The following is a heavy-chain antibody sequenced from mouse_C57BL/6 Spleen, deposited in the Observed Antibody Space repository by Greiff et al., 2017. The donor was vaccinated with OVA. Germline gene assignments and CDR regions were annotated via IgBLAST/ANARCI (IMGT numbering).Heavy chain of an antibody. CDR2: ISYDGSN. CDR3: AREGDYDGYWYFDV. Sequence: ESGPGLVKPSQSLSLTCSVTGYSITSGYYWNWIRQFPGNKLEWMGYISYDGSNNYNPSLKNRISITRDTSKNHVFLKLNSVTTEDTATYYCAREGDYDGYWYFDVLGTGTTVTVSS. CDR1: GYSITSGYY. D-gene: IGHD2-4*01. J-gene: IGHJ1*03. V-gene: IGHV3-6*01.